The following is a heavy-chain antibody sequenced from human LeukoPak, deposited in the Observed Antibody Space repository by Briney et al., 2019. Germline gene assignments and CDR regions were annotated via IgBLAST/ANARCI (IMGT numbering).Heavy chain of an antibody. CDR3: ARMGYSYGYGRYYYYGMDV. CDR2: ISSSSSYI. D-gene: IGHD5-18*01. Sequence: PGGSLRLSCAASGLTVSSYSMNWVRQAPGKGLEWVSSISSSSSYIYYADSVKGRFTISRDNAKNSLYLQMNSLRAEDTAVYYCARMGYSYGYGRYYYYGMDVWGQGTTVTVSS. V-gene: IGHV3-21*01. CDR1: GLTVSSYS. J-gene: IGHJ6*02.